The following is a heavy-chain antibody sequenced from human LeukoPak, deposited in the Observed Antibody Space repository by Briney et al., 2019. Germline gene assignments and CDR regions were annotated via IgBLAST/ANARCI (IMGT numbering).Heavy chain of an antibody. CDR3: ARVDTAMVIDY. CDR2: IIPILGIA. Sequence: SAVKVSCKASVCTFSSYAISWVRQAPGQGLEWMGRIIPILGIANYAQKFQGRVTITADKSTSTAYLELSSLRSEDTAVYYCARVDTAMVIDYWGQGTLVTVSS. J-gene: IGHJ4*02. D-gene: IGHD5-18*01. V-gene: IGHV1-69*04. CDR1: VCTFSSYA.